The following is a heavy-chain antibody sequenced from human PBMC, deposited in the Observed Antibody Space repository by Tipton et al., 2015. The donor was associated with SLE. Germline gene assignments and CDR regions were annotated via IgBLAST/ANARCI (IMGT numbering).Heavy chain of an antibody. V-gene: IGHV4-59*08. D-gene: IGHD3-10*01. J-gene: IGHJ4*02. Sequence: GLVKPSETLSLTCTVSGGSISSHYWSWIRQPPGKGLEWIGYIYYSGSTNYNPSLKSRVTISVDTSKNQFSLKLSSVTAADTAVYYCARHMVQGVIGYWGQGTLVTVSS. CDR1: GGSISSHY. CDR2: IYYSGST. CDR3: ARHMVQGVIGY.